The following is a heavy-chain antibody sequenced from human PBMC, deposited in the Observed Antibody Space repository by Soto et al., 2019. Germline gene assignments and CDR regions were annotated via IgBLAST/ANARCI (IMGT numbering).Heavy chain of an antibody. D-gene: IGHD3-16*01. Sequence: EVQLAESGGGLIQPGGSLRLSCATSGFTFSRYWIHWVRQAPGEGLVWVSRISGDGVHTDYAESVKGRFTVSRDIAKRTGYLQMNNLRAEDTAIYYCARLGFVGEGDFWGQGSLVTVSS. CDR3: ARLGFVGEGDF. J-gene: IGHJ4*02. CDR1: GFTFSRYW. V-gene: IGHV3-74*01. CDR2: ISGDGVHT.